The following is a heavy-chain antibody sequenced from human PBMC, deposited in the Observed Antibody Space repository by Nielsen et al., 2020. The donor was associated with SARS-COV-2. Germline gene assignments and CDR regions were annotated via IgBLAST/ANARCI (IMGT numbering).Heavy chain of an antibody. J-gene: IGHJ6*02. CDR3: ARDLGKLIAVGAGGYYYGMDV. Sequence: WVRQAPGQGLEWMGGIIPIFGTANYAQKFQGRVTMTRDTSTSTVYMELSSLRSEDTAVYYCARDLGKLIAVGAGGYYYGMDVWGQGTTVTVS. CDR2: IIPIFGTA. D-gene: IGHD1-26*01. V-gene: IGHV1-69*05.